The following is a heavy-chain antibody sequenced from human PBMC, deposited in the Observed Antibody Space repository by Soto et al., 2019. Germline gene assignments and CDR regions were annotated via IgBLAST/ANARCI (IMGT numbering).Heavy chain of an antibody. J-gene: IGHJ4*02. CDR2: ISGSGAST. V-gene: IGHV3-23*01. CDR1: GFIFGSYA. D-gene: IGHD3-16*01. Sequence: GGSLRLSCAASGFIFGSYAMSWVRQAPGKGLEWVSAISGSGASTYYADSVKGRFTISRDNSKNTLYLQMNSLRAEDMAVYYCANYNGGPTPMYYFDYWGQGTLVTVSS. CDR3: ANYNGGPTPMYYFDY.